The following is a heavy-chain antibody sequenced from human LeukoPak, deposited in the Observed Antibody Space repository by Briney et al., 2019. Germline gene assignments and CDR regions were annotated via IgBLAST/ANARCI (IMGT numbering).Heavy chain of an antibody. CDR1: GLSFSDSN. D-gene: IGHD5-24*01. V-gene: IGHV3-73*01. Sequence: GGSLKLSCAASGLSFSDSNIHWVRQASGKGLEWVARIRSKAKSYTTTYVASVKGRFTISRDDSENMAYLEMSNLKTEDTAVYYCDVVTPAGDVRESYWGQGILVTVSS. CDR2: IRSKAKSYTT. CDR3: DVVTPAGDVRESY. J-gene: IGHJ4*02.